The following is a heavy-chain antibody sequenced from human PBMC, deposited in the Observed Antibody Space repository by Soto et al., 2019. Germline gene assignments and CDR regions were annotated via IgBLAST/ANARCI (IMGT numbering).Heavy chain of an antibody. CDR1: GGSISSGDYY. Sequence: ETLSLTCTVSGGSISSGDYYWSWIRQPPGKALEWLAHIFSDNERSYSTSLQGRLTISKDTSGSQVVLSMTNVDPVDTATYYCARMNVDSYQFYYAMDVWGQGTTVTVSS. J-gene: IGHJ6*02. V-gene: IGHV2-26*01. CDR2: IFSDNER. CDR3: ARMNVDSYQFYYAMDV. D-gene: IGHD4-17*01.